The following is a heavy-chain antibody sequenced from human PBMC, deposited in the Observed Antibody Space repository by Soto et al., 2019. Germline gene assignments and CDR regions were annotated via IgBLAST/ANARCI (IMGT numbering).Heavy chain of an antibody. Sequence: GGSLRLSCAASGFTFTSHGMHWVRQAPGKGLDWVAAISSTGSNKYYTDSVKGRFTISRSESANTLYLEMNNLRGEDTAIYYCAPVPAFSICLSGSRWGTFDFSGPGTLVTVSS. V-gene: IGHV3-30*03. J-gene: IGHJ4*02. CDR1: GFTFTSHG. CDR3: APVPAFSICLSGSRWGTFDF. D-gene: IGHD1-7*01. CDR2: ISSTGSNK.